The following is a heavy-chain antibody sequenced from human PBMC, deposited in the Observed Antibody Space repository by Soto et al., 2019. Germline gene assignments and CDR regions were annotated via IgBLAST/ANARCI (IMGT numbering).Heavy chain of an antibody. Sequence: HPGGSLRLSCAASGFTFSNYGMHWVRQAPGKGLEWVAVISFDGSNKYYADSVKGRFTISRDNSKNTLYLQMISLRAEDTAVYYCAKPQYYDSSGYLFDYWGQGTLVTVSS. V-gene: IGHV3-30*18. J-gene: IGHJ4*02. CDR2: ISFDGSNK. CDR1: GFTFSNYG. D-gene: IGHD3-22*01. CDR3: AKPQYYDSSGYLFDY.